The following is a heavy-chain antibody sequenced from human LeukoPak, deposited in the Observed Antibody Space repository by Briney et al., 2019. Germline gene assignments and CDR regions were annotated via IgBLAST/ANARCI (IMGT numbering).Heavy chain of an antibody. Sequence: SETLSLTCAVSGGSISSSNWWSWVRQPPGKGLEWIGETYHSGSTNYNPSLKSRVTISVDKSKNQFSLKLSSVTAADTAVYYCARDKGSPYDSSGYPDYYGMDVWGQGTTVTVSS. CDR2: TYHSGST. V-gene: IGHV4-4*02. CDR1: GGSISSSNW. J-gene: IGHJ6*02. D-gene: IGHD3-22*01. CDR3: ARDKGSPYDSSGYPDYYGMDV.